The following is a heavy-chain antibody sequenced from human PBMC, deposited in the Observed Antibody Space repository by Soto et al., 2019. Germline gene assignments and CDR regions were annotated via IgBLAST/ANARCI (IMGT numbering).Heavy chain of an antibody. V-gene: IGHV1-69*06. Sequence: QVQLVQSGAEVKKPGSSVKVSCKASGGTFSSYAISWVRQAPGQGLEWMGGIIPIFGTANYAQKFQGRVTITADKSTSTAYMELSSLRSEDTAVYYCARVRGLVLRFLELGGGMDVWGQGTTVTVSS. CDR3: ARVRGLVLRFLELGGGMDV. CDR2: IIPIFGTA. CDR1: GGTFSSYA. J-gene: IGHJ6*02. D-gene: IGHD3-3*01.